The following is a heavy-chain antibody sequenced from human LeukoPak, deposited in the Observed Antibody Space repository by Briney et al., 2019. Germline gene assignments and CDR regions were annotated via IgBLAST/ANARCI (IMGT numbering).Heavy chain of an antibody. CDR1: GGSFSGYY. CDR2: INHSGST. J-gene: IGHJ4*02. CDR3: ASLPQISGSLFDY. Sequence: SETLSLTCAVYGGSFSGYYWSWIRQPPGRGLEWIGEINHSGSTNYNPSLKSRVTISVDTSKNQFSLKLSSVTAADTAVYYCASLPQISGSLFDYWGQGTLVTVSS. D-gene: IGHD3-10*01. V-gene: IGHV4-34*01.